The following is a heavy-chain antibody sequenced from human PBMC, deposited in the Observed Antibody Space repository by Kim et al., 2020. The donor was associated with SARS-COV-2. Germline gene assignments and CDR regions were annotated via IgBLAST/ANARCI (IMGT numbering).Heavy chain of an antibody. CDR3: AREASVDLNNWNYVLSGYYYGMDV. Sequence: ASVKVSCKASGYTFTSYYMHWVRQAPGQGLEWMGIINPSGGSTSYAQKFQGRVTMTRDTSTSTVYMELSSLRSEDTAVYYCAREASVDLNNWNYVLSGYYYGMDVWGQGTTVTVSS. V-gene: IGHV1-46*01. CDR1: GYTFTSYY. CDR2: INPSGGST. D-gene: IGHD1-7*01. J-gene: IGHJ6*02.